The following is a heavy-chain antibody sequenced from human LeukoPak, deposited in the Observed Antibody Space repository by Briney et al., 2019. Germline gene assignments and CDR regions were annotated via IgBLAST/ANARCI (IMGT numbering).Heavy chain of an antibody. D-gene: IGHD2-21*01. V-gene: IGHV3-53*01. J-gene: IGHJ6*02. CDR2: IYSGGST. Sequence: GGSLRLSCAASGFTVSSNYMSWVRQAPGKGLEWVSVIYSGGSTYYADSVKGRLTISRDNAKNSLYLQMNSLRAEDTAVYYCARGTRAVGGDYYYGMDVWGQGTTVTVSS. CDR3: ARGTRAVGGDYYYGMDV. CDR1: GFTVSSNY.